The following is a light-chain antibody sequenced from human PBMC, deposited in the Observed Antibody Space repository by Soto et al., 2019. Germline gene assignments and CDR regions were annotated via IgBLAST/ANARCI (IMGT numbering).Light chain of an antibody. CDR3: QQLHGYPIT. CDR1: QSISSW. CDR2: KAS. J-gene: IGKJ5*01. V-gene: IGKV1-5*03. Sequence: DIPMTPSPSTLSASVGGRVTITFRASQSISSWLAWYQQKPGKAPKLLIYKASSLESGVPSRFSGSGSGTEFTLTISSLQPDDFATYYCQQLHGYPITFGQGTRLEIK.